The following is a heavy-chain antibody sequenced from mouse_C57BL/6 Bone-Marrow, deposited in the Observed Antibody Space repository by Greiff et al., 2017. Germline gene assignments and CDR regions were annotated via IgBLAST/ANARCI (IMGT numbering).Heavy chain of an antibody. CDR3: ARESRWLLRLYYAMDY. Sequence: VQLQQSGAELVRPGASVKLSCKASGYTFTDYYINWVKQRPGQGLEWIARIYPGSGNTHYNEKFKGKATLTAEKSSSTAYMQLSSLTSEDSAVYFCARESRWLLRLYYAMDYWGQGTSVTVSS. J-gene: IGHJ4*01. D-gene: IGHD2-3*01. V-gene: IGHV1-76*01. CDR2: IYPGSGNT. CDR1: GYTFTDYY.